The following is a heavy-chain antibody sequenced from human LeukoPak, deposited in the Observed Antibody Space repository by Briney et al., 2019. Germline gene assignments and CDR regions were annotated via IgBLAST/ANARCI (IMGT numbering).Heavy chain of an antibody. CDR2: IYSGGST. J-gene: IGHJ4*02. CDR1: GFTFSSYG. Sequence: GGSLRLSCAASGFTFSSYGMSWVRQAPGKGLEWVPVIYSGGSTYYADSVKGRFTISRDNSKNTLYLQMNSLRAEDTAVYYCASMGIAAAPRDYWGQGTLVTVSS. D-gene: IGHD6-13*01. CDR3: ASMGIAAAPRDY. V-gene: IGHV3-66*01.